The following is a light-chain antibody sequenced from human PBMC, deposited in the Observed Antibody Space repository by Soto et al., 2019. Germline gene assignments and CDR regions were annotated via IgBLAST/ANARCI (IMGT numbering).Light chain of an antibody. CDR3: AAWDDSLSGPV. J-gene: IGLJ7*01. CDR1: SSNIGSNY. V-gene: IGLV1-47*01. Sequence: QSVRTQPPSASGTPGQRVTMSCSGSSSNIGSNYVYWYQQLPGTAPKLLIYRNNQRPSGVPDRFSGSKSGTSASLAISGLRSEDEADYYCAAWDDSLSGPVFGGGTQLTVL. CDR2: RNN.